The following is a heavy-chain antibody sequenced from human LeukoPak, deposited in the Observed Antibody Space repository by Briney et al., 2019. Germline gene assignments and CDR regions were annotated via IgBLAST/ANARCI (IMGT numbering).Heavy chain of an antibody. V-gene: IGHV3-21*04. D-gene: IGHD6-19*01. CDR1: GFTFSSNY. CDR2: ISSSRSYI. Sequence: AGSLTLSCVASGFTFSSNYMSWVRRAPGKGLEWVSSISSSRSYIYYADSVKGRFTISRDNAKNSLYLQMNSLRAEDTAVYYCDSSGWYFDYWGQGTLVTVSS. J-gene: IGHJ4*02. CDR3: DSSGWYFDY.